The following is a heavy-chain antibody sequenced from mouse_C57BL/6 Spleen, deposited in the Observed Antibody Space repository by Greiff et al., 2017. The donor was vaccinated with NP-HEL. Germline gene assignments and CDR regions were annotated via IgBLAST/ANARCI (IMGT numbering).Heavy chain of an antibody. J-gene: IGHJ4*01. D-gene: IGHD2-4*01. CDR2: IYPGNSDT. CDR3: TRLYYDYDEDYYAMDY. V-gene: IGHV1-5*01. Sequence: EVQLQQSGTVLARPGASVKMSCKTSGYTFTSYWMHWVKQRPGQGLEWIGAIYPGNSDTSYNQKFKGKAKLTAVTSASTAYMELSSLTNEDSAVYYCTRLYYDYDEDYYAMDYWGQGTSVTVSS. CDR1: GYTFTSYW.